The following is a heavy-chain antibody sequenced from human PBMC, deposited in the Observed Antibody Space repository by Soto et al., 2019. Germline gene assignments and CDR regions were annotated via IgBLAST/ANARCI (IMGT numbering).Heavy chain of an antibody. V-gene: IGHV1-18*01. CDR3: ARERYYDSSGYYAPGSFYDY. CDR2: ISAYNGNT. D-gene: IGHD3-22*01. CDR1: GYTFTSCG. Sequence: ASVKVSCKASGYTFTSCGISWVRQAPGQGLEWMGWISAYNGNTNYAQKLQGRVTMTTDTCTSTAYMELRSLRSDDTAVYYCARERYYDSSGYYAPGSFYDYWGQGTLVTVSS. J-gene: IGHJ4*02.